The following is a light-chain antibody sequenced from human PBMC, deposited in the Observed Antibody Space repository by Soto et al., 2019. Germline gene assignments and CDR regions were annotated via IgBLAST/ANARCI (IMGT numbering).Light chain of an antibody. CDR3: QQYNKWPQS. V-gene: IGKV3-15*01. Sequence: NVMTQSPATLPVSPGERAALSCWTSQSVSTNLAWYQQRPGQAPRLLIYGASTRATGIPARFSGSGSGTEFTLTISSLQSEDFAVYYCQQYNKWPQSFGQGTRVEIK. CDR2: GAS. CDR1: QSVSTN. J-gene: IGKJ1*01.